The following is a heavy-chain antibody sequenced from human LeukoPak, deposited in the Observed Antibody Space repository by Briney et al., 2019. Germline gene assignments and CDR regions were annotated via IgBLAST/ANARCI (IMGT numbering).Heavy chain of an antibody. Sequence: GALRLSCSASVVTFSTYWMSGVRQAPGQGLEWVANIRQDGSEKHYVDSVKGRFTISRDNAKNSLYLQMNSLRAEDTAFYYCARSYAGSPYRYFDLWGQGALVTVSS. J-gene: IGHJ4*02. CDR2: IRQDGSEK. CDR3: ARSYAGSPYRYFDL. CDR1: VVTFSTYW. V-gene: IGHV3-7*05. D-gene: IGHD3-22*01.